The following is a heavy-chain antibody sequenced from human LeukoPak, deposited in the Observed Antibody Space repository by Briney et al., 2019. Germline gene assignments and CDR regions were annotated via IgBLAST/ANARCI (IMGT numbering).Heavy chain of an antibody. Sequence: PGGSLRLSCAASGFTFSSYAMSWVRQAPGKGLEWVSAISGSGGSTYYADSVKGRFTISRDNSKNTLYLQMNSLRAEDTAVYYCAKEGCSGGSCYPGVLGGAFDIWGQGTMVTVSS. J-gene: IGHJ3*02. D-gene: IGHD2-15*01. CDR2: ISGSGGST. CDR1: GFTFSSYA. V-gene: IGHV3-23*01. CDR3: AKEGCSGGSCYPGVLGGAFDI.